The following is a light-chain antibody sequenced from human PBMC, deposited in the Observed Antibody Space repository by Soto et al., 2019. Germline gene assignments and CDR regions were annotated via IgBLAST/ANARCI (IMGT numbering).Light chain of an antibody. CDR1: QSISMW. Sequence: DIQMTQSPSTLSSSVGDRVTITCRASQSISMWMAWYQQKPGKAPKLLIYDASSLKSGVPSRFNGSGSGTEFTLTIISLQPDDFATYHCQQYNSFPVSFGQGTKLEIK. J-gene: IGKJ2*01. CDR3: QQYNSFPVS. V-gene: IGKV1-5*01. CDR2: DAS.